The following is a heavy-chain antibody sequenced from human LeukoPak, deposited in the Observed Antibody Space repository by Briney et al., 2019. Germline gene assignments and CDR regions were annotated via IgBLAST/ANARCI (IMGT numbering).Heavy chain of an antibody. CDR3: ARHGAKDAFDI. CDR1: GGSITSGGYY. CDR2: IYQSGDT. Sequence: PSETLSLTCTVSGGSITSGGYYWSWIRQPPGKGLQWIGYIYQSGDTYSNPSLKSRATVSMDRSRNQFSLNLSSVTAADTAVYYCARHGAKDAFDIWGQGTMVTVSS. V-gene: IGHV4-30-2*01. J-gene: IGHJ3*02. D-gene: IGHD4/OR15-4a*01.